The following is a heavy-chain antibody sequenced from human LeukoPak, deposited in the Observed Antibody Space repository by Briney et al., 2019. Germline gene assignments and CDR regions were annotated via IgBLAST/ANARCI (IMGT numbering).Heavy chain of an antibody. Sequence: GSLRLSCAASGFTFRSYAMSRVRQAPGKGLEWVSGISGRGGSTYYADSVKGRFTISRDNSKNTVYLQMNSLRAEDTAVYYCAVLGGYDFWSGYYSSRDILTADYWGQGTLVTVSS. CDR1: GFTFRSYA. CDR2: ISGRGGST. CDR3: AVLGGYDFWSGYYSSRDILTADY. V-gene: IGHV3-23*01. D-gene: IGHD3-3*01. J-gene: IGHJ4*02.